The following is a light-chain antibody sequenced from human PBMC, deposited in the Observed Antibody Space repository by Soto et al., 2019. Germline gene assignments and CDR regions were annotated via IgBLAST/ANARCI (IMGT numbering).Light chain of an antibody. CDR1: QNIDNW. V-gene: IGKV1-5*01. Sequence: DIQMTQSPSTLSGSVGDRVTITCRASQNIDNWLAWYQQKPGKAPKFLMYDASTLLSGVPLRFSGSGSGTEFTLTIRRLQPDDFATYYCQQYKSYTSITFGQGTRLEIK. CDR3: QQYKSYTSIT. CDR2: DAS. J-gene: IGKJ5*01.